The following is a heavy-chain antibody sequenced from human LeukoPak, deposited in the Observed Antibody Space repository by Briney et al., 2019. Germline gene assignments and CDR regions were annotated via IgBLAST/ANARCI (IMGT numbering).Heavy chain of an antibody. CDR3: ARTTASSQSGSGYFDN. D-gene: IGHD3-10*01. CDR2: IYYSPNA. Sequence: PADTLSLTCTLCGGSISSSNYYGGGIRQPPGEGVGWVGTIYYSPNASSNPSLKSRVPISVATSKNQFSLTLSSVTATDTAVDYYARTTASSQSGSGYFDNWGQGTLVTVSS. CDR1: GGSISSSNYY. J-gene: IGHJ4*02. V-gene: IGHV4-39*01.